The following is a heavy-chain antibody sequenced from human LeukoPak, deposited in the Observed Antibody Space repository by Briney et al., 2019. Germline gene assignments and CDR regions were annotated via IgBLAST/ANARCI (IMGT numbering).Heavy chain of an antibody. Sequence: GGSLRLSCGASGLTLRSYAMSWVRQAPGKGLEWVSGVSGSGGSTYYADSVKGRFTISRDNSKNTLYLQMNSMRAEDTAVYYCARRNGVPYSSSRTPGYWGQGTLVTVSS. D-gene: IGHD6-13*01. J-gene: IGHJ4*02. CDR2: VSGSGGST. V-gene: IGHV3-23*01. CDR3: ARRNGVPYSSSRTPGY. CDR1: GLTLRSYA.